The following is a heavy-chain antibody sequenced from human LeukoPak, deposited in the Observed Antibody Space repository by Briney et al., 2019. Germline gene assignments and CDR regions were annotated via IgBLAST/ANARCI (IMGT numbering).Heavy chain of an antibody. J-gene: IGHJ5*02. CDR3: ARELGNSGYDYSRRRFDP. CDR2: ISYDGSNK. CDR1: GFTFSSYA. D-gene: IGHD5-12*01. Sequence: GRSLRLSCAASGFTFSSYAMHWVRQAPGKGLEWVAVISYDGSNKYYADSVEGRFTISRDNSKNTLYLQMNSLRAEDTAGYYCARELGNSGYDYSRRRFDPWGQGALVTVSS. V-gene: IGHV3-30*04.